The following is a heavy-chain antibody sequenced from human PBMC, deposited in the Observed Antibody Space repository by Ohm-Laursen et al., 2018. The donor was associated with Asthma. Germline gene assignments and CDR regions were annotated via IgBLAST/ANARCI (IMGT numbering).Heavy chain of an antibody. D-gene: IGHD2-15*01. J-gene: IGHJ5*02. V-gene: IGHV1-18*01. CDR1: GYTFTSYG. Sequence: ASVKVSCKVSGYTFTSYGISWVRQAPGQGLEWMGWISAYNGNTNYAQKLQGRVTMTTDTSTSTAYMELRSLRSDDTAVYYCAREGGAYCSGGSCHGWFDPWGQGTLVTVSS. CDR2: ISAYNGNT. CDR3: AREGGAYCSGGSCHGWFDP.